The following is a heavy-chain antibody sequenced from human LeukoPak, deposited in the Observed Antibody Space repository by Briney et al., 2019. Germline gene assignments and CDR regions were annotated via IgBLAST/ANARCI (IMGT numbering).Heavy chain of an antibody. CDR1: GFSFSDYD. Sequence: PGGSLRLSCSASGFSFSDYDMNWVRQAPGKGLEWVSAISGRSSHVYYGESVKGRFTISRDNAKNSLYRQLDSLGVEDTAVYYCGRAFPPLRTSSAGDLWGQGTLVTVSS. CDR2: ISGRSSHV. V-gene: IGHV3-21*01. D-gene: IGHD3-16*01. CDR3: GRAFPPLRTSSAGDL. J-gene: IGHJ1*01.